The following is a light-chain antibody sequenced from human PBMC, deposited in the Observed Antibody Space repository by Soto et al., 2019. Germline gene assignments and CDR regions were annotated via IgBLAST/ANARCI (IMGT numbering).Light chain of an antibody. CDR2: AAS. V-gene: IGKV1-27*01. Sequence: DIPMTQSPSSLSASVGDTVTITCRASQGISNSLAWYQQKPGQVPNLLIYAASTLQSGVPSRFSGSGSGTDFTITISSLRPEDVATYYCQKYNNAPRTFGQGTKVEI. J-gene: IGKJ1*01. CDR3: QKYNNAPRT. CDR1: QGISNS.